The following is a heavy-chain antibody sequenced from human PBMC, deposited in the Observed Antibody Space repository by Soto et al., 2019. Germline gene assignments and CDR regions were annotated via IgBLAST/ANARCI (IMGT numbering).Heavy chain of an antibody. V-gene: IGHV1-18*01. J-gene: IGHJ6*02. Sequence: QVQLVQSGAEVKNPGASVKVSCKASGYTFTRYGIGWARQAPGQGLEWMGWINTYNGNTNYAQNVQGRVTLTTDTPTRTAYMERRSLRSNDTAIYYCAMVDVYVTPSPQDVWGQGTTVIVSS. CDR1: GYTFTRYG. CDR3: AMVDVYVTPSPQDV. D-gene: IGHD3-16*01. CDR2: INTYNGNT.